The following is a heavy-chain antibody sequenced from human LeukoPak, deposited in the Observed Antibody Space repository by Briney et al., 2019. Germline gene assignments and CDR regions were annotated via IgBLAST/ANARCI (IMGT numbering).Heavy chain of an antibody. CDR2: FDPEDGET. CDR3: ARDPLPPWELQTERHFDY. CDR1: GYTLTELS. V-gene: IGHV1-24*01. Sequence: ASVKVSCKVSGYTLTELSMHWVRQAPGKGLEWMGGFDPEDGETIYAQKFQGRVTMTEDTSTDTAYMELSSLRSDDTAVYYCARDPLPPWELQTERHFDYWGQGTLVTVSS. J-gene: IGHJ4*02. D-gene: IGHD1-26*01.